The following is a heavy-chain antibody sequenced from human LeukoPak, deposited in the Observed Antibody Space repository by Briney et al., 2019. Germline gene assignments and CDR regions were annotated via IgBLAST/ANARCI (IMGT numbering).Heavy chain of an antibody. V-gene: IGHV4-34*01. CDR1: GGTFRGYY. CDR3: ARGVLGPYYFDL. Sequence: SSETLSLTCAVYGGTFRGYYWSWIRQPPGKGLEWIGEIHYTGATNYKPSLKSRVTISGDPSKNQVSLRVSSVTAADTPVYYCARGVLGPYYFDLWGRGTLVTLSS. CDR2: IHYTGAT. D-gene: IGHD7-27*01. J-gene: IGHJ2*01.